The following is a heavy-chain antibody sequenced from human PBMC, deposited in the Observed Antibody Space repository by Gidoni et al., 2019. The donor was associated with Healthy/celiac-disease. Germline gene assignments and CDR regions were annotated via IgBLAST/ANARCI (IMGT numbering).Heavy chain of an antibody. J-gene: IGHJ6*02. CDR2: ISGSGGST. V-gene: IGHV3-23*01. CDR3: AKSIVGATEGDYYYYGMDV. Sequence: EVQLLESGGGLVQPGGSLRLSCAASGFPFSSYAMSWVRQAPGKGLEWVSAISGSGGSTYYADSVKGRFTISRDKSKNTLYLQMNSLRAEDTAVYYCAKSIVGATEGDYYYYGMDVWGQGTTVTVSS. CDR1: GFPFSSYA. D-gene: IGHD1-26*01.